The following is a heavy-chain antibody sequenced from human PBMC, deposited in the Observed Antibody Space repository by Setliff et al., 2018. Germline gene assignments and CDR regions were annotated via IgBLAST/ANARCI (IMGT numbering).Heavy chain of an antibody. CDR2: TYYRGST. J-gene: IGHJ6*03. Sequence: PSETLSLTCIVSGGSIGHYYWNWSRQPPGKGLEWIGSTYYRGSTYYNPSLKSRVTISVDTSKNQFSLKLSSVTAADTAVYYCARLDGAGLWSHYYYYYMDVWGKGTTVTVSS. CDR1: GGSIGHYY. CDR3: ARLDGAGLWSHYYYYYMDV. D-gene: IGHD5-18*01. V-gene: IGHV4-59*05.